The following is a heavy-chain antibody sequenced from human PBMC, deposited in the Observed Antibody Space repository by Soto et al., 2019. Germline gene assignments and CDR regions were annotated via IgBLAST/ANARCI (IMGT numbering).Heavy chain of an antibody. Sequence: EVQLLESGGGLVQPGGSLRLSCAASGFTFSSYAMSWVRQAPGKGPEWVSAISGSGGSTYYADSVKGRFTISRDNSKNTLYLQMNSLRAEDTAVYYCAKDAYNPELFLPNYYYYGMDVWGQGTTVTVSS. J-gene: IGHJ6*02. D-gene: IGHD3-10*01. CDR3: AKDAYNPELFLPNYYYYGMDV. CDR2: ISGSGGST. V-gene: IGHV3-23*01. CDR1: GFTFSSYA.